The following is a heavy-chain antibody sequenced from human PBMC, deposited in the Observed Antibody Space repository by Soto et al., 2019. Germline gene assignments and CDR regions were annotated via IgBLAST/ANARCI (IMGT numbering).Heavy chain of an antibody. D-gene: IGHD2-21*01. CDR2: ISSSPNL. CDR1: GCTFSSYS. J-gene: IGHJ3*01. Sequence: GGSLRLSCAASGCTFSSYSMNWVCQAPGKGLEWVSYISSSPNLYYADSVKGRFTISWDITKRSLYLQMNSLRAEDTAVYYCAREEGYCDGGRCFRSAFDVWGQGTVVTVSS. CDR3: AREEGYCDGGRCFRSAFDV. V-gene: IGHV3-21*05.